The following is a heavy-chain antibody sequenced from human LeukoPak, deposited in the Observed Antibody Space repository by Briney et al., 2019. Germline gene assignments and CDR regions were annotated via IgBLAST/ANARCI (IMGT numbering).Heavy chain of an antibody. Sequence: AGGSLRLSCAASGFTISSYSMSWVRQAPGKGLEWVSYISSSSNTIYYADSVKGRFTISRDNAKISLYLQMDSLRAEDTAVYYCARDRNWDFDYWGQGTLVTVSS. V-gene: IGHV3-48*01. CDR1: GFTISSYS. J-gene: IGHJ4*02. CDR3: ARDRNWDFDY. CDR2: ISSSSNTI. D-gene: IGHD7-27*01.